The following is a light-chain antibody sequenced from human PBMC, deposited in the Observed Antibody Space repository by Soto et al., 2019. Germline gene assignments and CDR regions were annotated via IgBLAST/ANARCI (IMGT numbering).Light chain of an antibody. J-gene: IGKJ2*01. Sequence: DIQMTQSPSTLSASVGYRVTITCRASQRISSWLAWYQQKPGRAPKLLIYHVSNLQSGVPSRFSGSGSGTEFTLTISSLQPDDFATYCCQHYNTYPYTFGQGTKLEIK. CDR2: HVS. CDR1: QRISSW. CDR3: QHYNTYPYT. V-gene: IGKV1-5*01.